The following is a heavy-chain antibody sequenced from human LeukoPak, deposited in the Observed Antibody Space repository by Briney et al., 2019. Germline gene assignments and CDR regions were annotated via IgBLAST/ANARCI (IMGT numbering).Heavy chain of an antibody. CDR2: ISAYNGNI. CDR3: ARDVIPYSYGLGWLDP. Sequence: ASVKASCKASGYTFTSYGISWVRQAPGQGLEWMGWISAYNGNINYAQKLQGRVTVTTDTSTSPAYLELRSLRSDDTAVYYCARDVIPYSYGLGWLDPWGQGTLVTVSS. D-gene: IGHD5-18*01. CDR1: GYTFTSYG. V-gene: IGHV1-18*01. J-gene: IGHJ5*02.